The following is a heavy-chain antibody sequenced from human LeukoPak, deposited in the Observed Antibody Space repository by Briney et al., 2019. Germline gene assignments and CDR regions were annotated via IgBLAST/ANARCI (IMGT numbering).Heavy chain of an antibody. CDR2: IYFSGTT. D-gene: IGHD5-24*01. CDR3: GRDRDGYNYVDY. V-gene: IGHV4-31*03. J-gene: IGHJ4*02. CDR1: GDSMTIGGYY. Sequence: SETLSLTCTVSGDSMTIGGYYWTWIRQPAGKGLAWIGYIYFSGTTYYNPSLKSRVTISGDTSTNQFSLRLSSVTAADTAVYYCGRDRDGYNYVDYWGQGTLVTVSS.